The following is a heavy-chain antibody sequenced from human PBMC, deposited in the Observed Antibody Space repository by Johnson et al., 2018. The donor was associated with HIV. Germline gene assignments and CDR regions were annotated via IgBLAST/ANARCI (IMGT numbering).Heavy chain of an antibody. Sequence: VQLVESGGGLVQPGGSLRLSCTASGFSFSGYWMNWVRQAPGKGLEWVANIKQDGSEKYYVDSVKGRFTISRDNANNSLYLQMGSLRAEDTALYFCARDWDYYDTSGYYYAYMGDAFDIWGQGTMVTVSS. J-gene: IGHJ3*02. CDR1: GFSFSGYW. D-gene: IGHD3-22*01. V-gene: IGHV3-7*05. CDR3: ARDWDYYDTSGYYYAYMGDAFDI. CDR2: IKQDGSEK.